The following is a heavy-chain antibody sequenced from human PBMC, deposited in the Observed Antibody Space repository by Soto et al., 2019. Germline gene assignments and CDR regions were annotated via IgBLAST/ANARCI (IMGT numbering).Heavy chain of an antibody. V-gene: IGHV1-3*01. CDR1: GYTFTNSY. Sequence: ASVKVSCKASGYTFTNSYMHWVRQAPGQGVEWMGWINPGNGNTDYAQKFQGRVTITRDTSASTAYMELNSLRSEDTAVYYCARELQGLYYFDYWGLGTLVTVSS. D-gene: IGHD4-4*01. CDR3: ARELQGLYYFDY. CDR2: INPGNGNT. J-gene: IGHJ4*02.